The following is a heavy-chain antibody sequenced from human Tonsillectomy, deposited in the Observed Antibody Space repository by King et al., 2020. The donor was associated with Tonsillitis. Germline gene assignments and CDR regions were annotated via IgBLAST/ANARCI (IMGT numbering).Heavy chain of an antibody. D-gene: IGHD2-21*02. CDR3: ARDHCGGDCYFHDY. Sequence: VQLVESGGGVVQPGRSLRLSCVASGFTFSNYGMHWVRQAPGKGLEWVAVIWYDGSNKDYEDSVKGRFTITRDNSKNTLYLEMNSLRAEDTAVYYCARDHCGGDCYFHDYWGQGTLVTVSS. J-gene: IGHJ4*02. CDR2: IWYDGSNK. V-gene: IGHV3-33*08. CDR1: GFTFSNYG.